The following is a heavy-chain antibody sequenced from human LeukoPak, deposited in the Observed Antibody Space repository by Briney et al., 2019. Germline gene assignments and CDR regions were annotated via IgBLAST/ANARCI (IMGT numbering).Heavy chain of an antibody. CDR2: VYYNGNT. Sequence: SETLSLTCTVSGGSISSSGSYWAWIRQPPGKGLEWIANVYYNGNTYYNSSLKSRVTIFVDTSKKHFSLKLSSVTAADTAVYYCARLRYYGSGSYPMTGNWFDPWGQGTLVSVSS. CDR1: GGSISSSGSY. CDR3: ARLRYYGSGSYPMTGNWFDP. V-gene: IGHV4-39*01. D-gene: IGHD3-10*01. J-gene: IGHJ5*02.